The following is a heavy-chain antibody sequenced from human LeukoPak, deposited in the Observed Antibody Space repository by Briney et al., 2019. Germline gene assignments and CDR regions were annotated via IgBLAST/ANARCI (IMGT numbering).Heavy chain of an antibody. Sequence: SETLSLTCTVSGGSVSSGSYCWSWIRQPPGKGLEWIGYIYYSGSTNYNPSLKSRVTISVDTSKNQFSPKLSSVTAADTAVYYCARDLMAVAATLDAFDIWGQGTMVTVSS. D-gene: IGHD2-15*01. CDR3: ARDLMAVAATLDAFDI. CDR2: IYYSGST. J-gene: IGHJ3*02. V-gene: IGHV4-61*01. CDR1: GGSVSSGSYC.